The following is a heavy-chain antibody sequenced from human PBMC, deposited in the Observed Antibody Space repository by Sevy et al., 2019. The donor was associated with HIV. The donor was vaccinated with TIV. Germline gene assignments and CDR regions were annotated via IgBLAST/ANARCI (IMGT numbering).Heavy chain of an antibody. Sequence: GGCLRLSCAASGFTFTSYAMSWVRQTPGKGLEWVSGLSGGGGSPFYADSVKDRFTISRDNSKNTLYLQMNSLRAEDTAASYCAKDRIWELGDAFDIWGQGTMVTVSS. V-gene: IGHV3-23*01. CDR1: GFTFTSYA. CDR3: AKDRIWELGDAFDI. CDR2: LSGGGGSP. J-gene: IGHJ3*02. D-gene: IGHD1-26*01.